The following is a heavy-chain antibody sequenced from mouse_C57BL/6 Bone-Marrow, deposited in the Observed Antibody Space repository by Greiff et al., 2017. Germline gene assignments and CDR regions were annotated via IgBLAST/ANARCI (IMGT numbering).Heavy chain of an antibody. CDR3: ARDDSSPFYYAMDY. D-gene: IGHD1-1*01. CDR1: GFNIKDYY. J-gene: IGHJ4*01. Sequence: VQLKASGAELVKPGASVKLSCTASGFNIKDYYMHWVKQRTEQGLEWIGRIDPEDGETKYAPKFQGKATITADTASNTAYLQLSSLTSEDTAVYYCARDDSSPFYYAMDYCGQRTSVTVSS. CDR2: IDPEDGET. V-gene: IGHV14-2*01.